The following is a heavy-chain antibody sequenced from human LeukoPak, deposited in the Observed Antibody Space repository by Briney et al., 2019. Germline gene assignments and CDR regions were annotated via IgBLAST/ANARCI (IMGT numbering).Heavy chain of an antibody. D-gene: IGHD6-13*01. CDR3: AREAGGIAAAGIYYFDY. CDR2: ISAYNGNT. Sequence: ASVKVSCKASGYTFTSYGISWVRQAPGQGLEWMGWISAYNGNTNYAQKLQSRVTMTTDTSTSTAYMELRSLRSDDTAVYYCAREAGGIAAAGIYYFDYWGQGTLVTVSS. J-gene: IGHJ4*02. V-gene: IGHV1-18*01. CDR1: GYTFTSYG.